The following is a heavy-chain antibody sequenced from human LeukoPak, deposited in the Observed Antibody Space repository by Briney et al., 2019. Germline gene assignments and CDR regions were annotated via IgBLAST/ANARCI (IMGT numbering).Heavy chain of an antibody. CDR1: GGSFSGYY. J-gene: IGHJ5*02. CDR3: ARGGYYGSGNDFRFDP. CDR2: IYTSGST. V-gene: IGHV4-59*10. D-gene: IGHD3-10*01. Sequence: SETLSLTCAVYGGSFSGYYWSWIRQPAGKGLEWIGRIYTSGSTNYNPSLKSRVTISVETSKNQFSLKLKSVTAADTAVYYCARGGYYGSGNDFRFDPWGQGTLVTVSS.